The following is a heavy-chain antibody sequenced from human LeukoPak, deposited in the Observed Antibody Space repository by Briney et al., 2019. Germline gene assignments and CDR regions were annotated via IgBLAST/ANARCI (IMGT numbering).Heavy chain of an antibody. D-gene: IGHD1-14*01. Sequence: SETLSLTCTVSGGSITSYYWNWIRQSPGKGLEWIGYFYYSGSTNYSPSLKSRVTISVDTSRTQFSLKLNSVTAADTAVYYCARGRDNADWYFDLWGRGTLVTVSS. CDR3: ARGRDNADWYFDL. J-gene: IGHJ2*01. V-gene: IGHV4-59*01. CDR1: GGSITSYY. CDR2: FYYSGST.